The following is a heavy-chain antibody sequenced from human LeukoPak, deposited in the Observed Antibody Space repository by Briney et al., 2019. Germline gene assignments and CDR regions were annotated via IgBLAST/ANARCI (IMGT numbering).Heavy chain of an antibody. J-gene: IGHJ6*02. D-gene: IGHD5-12*01. Sequence: SETLSLTCTVSGGSISSYYWSWIRQPPGKGLEWIGYIYYSGSTNYNPSLKSRVTISVDTSKNQFPLKLSSVTAADTAVYYCARQPLAPTAYYYGMDVWGQGTTVTVSS. CDR1: GGSISSYY. CDR3: ARQPLAPTAYYYGMDV. CDR2: IYYSGST. V-gene: IGHV4-59*08.